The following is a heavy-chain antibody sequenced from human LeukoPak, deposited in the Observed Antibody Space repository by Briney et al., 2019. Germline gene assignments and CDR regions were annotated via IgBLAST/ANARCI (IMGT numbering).Heavy chain of an antibody. Sequence: GGSLRLSCEASGFTFDDYGMHWVRQAPGKGLEWVSTISWNSASVGYVDSVKGRFTISRDNAKKTLYLQMNSLRPEDTALYYCAKDYGYSSSWYDYWGQGTLVTVSP. D-gene: IGHD6-13*01. CDR2: ISWNSASV. J-gene: IGHJ4*02. V-gene: IGHV3-9*01. CDR1: GFTFDDYG. CDR3: AKDYGYSSSWYDY.